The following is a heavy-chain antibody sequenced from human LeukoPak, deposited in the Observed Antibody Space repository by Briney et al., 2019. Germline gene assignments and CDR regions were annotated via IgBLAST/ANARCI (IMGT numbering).Heavy chain of an antibody. CDR3: ARQSYYYHGMDV. V-gene: IGHV4-59*08. J-gene: IGHJ6*02. CDR1: GGSISGYY. CDR2: IYYRGST. Sequence: KPSETLSLTCNVSGGSISGYYWSWIRQPPGKELEWIGYIYYRGSTNYNPSLKSRITMSVDTSKNQFFLKLSSVTAADTAVYYCARQSYYYHGMDVWGQGTTVTVSS.